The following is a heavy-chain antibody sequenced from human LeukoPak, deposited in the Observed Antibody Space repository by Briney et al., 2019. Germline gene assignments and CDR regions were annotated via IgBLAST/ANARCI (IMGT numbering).Heavy chain of an antibody. J-gene: IGHJ4*02. CDR1: GGTFSSYA. CDR3: AREQGGVVAASCDY. Sequence: ASVKVSCKASGGTFSSYAISWVRQAPGQGLEWMGGIIPIFGTANYAQKFQGRVTMTRDTSTSTVYMELSSLRSEDTAVYYCAREQGGVVAASCDYWGQGTLVTVSS. V-gene: IGHV1-69*05. D-gene: IGHD2-15*01. CDR2: IIPIFGTA.